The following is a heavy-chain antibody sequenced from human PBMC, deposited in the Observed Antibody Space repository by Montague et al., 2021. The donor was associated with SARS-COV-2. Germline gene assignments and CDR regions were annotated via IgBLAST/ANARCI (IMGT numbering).Heavy chain of an antibody. J-gene: IGHJ5*02. D-gene: IGHD2/OR15-2a*01. Sequence: SETLSLTCTVSGGSISSSSYYWGWIRQPPGKGLEWIGSIYYSGSTYYNPSLKSRVTISVDTSKNQFSLKLSSVTAADTAVYYCARHFSSAGAEEAGWFDPWGQGTLVTVSS. CDR1: GGSISSSSYY. CDR2: IYYSGST. CDR3: ARHFSSAGAEEAGWFDP. V-gene: IGHV4-39*01.